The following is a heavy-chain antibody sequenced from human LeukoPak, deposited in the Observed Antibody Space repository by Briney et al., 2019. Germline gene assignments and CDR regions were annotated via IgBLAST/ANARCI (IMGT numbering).Heavy chain of an antibody. Sequence: GGSLRLSCAASGFTVSSNYMSWVRQAPGKGLEWVSVIYSGGSTSYADSVKGRFTISRDNSKNTLYLQMNSLRAEDTAVYYCARYCSGGSCYDWGQGTPVTVSS. J-gene: IGHJ4*02. D-gene: IGHD2-15*01. CDR3: ARYCSGGSCYD. CDR1: GFTVSSNY. V-gene: IGHV3-66*01. CDR2: IYSGGST.